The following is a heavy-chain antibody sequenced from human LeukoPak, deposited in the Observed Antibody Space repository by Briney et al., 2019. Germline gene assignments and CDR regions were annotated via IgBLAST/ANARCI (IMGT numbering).Heavy chain of an antibody. V-gene: IGHV3-48*04. CDR2: ISSSSSTI. J-gene: IGHJ4*02. CDR1: GFTFDDYG. CDR3: ARFLGYCSSTSCYEGEGDY. D-gene: IGHD2-2*01. Sequence: GGSLRLSCAASGFTFDDYGMSWVRQAPRKGLEWVSYISSSSSTIYYADSVKGRFTISRDNAKNSLYLQMNSLRAEDTAVYYCARFLGYCSSTSCYEGEGDYWGQGTLVTVSS.